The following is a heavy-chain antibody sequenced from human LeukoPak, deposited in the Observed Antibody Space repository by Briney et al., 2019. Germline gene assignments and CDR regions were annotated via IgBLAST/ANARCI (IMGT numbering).Heavy chain of an antibody. CDR1: GFTFSNYW. Sequence: GGSLRLSCAASGFTFSNYWMSWVRQAPGRGLEWVAHINSDGSEKNYVDSVKGRFTISRDNARNSRFLQMNSLRAEDTAVYYCASGGGWVFFNWGQGTLVTVSS. D-gene: IGHD6-19*01. CDR3: ASGGGWVFFN. CDR2: INSDGSEK. J-gene: IGHJ4*02. V-gene: IGHV3-7*01.